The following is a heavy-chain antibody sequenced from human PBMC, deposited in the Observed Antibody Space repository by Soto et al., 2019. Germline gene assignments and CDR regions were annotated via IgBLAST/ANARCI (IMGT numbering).Heavy chain of an antibody. CDR3: ATGSLVYYYDSSGYPQFDY. CDR1: GYTFTSYD. J-gene: IGHJ4*02. D-gene: IGHD3-22*01. V-gene: IGHV1-8*01. Sequence: GASVKVSCKASGYTFTSYDINWVRQATGQGLEWMGWMNPNSGNTGYAQKFQGRVTMTRNTSISTAYMELSSLRSEDTAVYYCATGSLVYYYDSSGYPQFDYWGQGTLVTVSS. CDR2: MNPNSGNT.